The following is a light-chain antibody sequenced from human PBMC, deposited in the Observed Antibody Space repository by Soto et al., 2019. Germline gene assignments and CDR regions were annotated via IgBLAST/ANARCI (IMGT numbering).Light chain of an antibody. Sequence: EIVLTQSPGTLYLSTGERATLSCRASQSVSGSSLAWYQHKPGQAPRLLIYGASSRATGIPVRVSGSGSVTDFTFIISSLEPEDFGMYYCHQYGSFPHTFGHGTELETK. V-gene: IGKV3-20*01. J-gene: IGKJ2*01. CDR3: HQYGSFPHT. CDR2: GAS. CDR1: QSVSGSS.